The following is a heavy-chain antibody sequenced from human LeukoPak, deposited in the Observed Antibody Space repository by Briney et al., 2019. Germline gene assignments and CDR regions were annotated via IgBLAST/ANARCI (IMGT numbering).Heavy chain of an antibody. V-gene: IGHV4-4*07. Sequence: PSETLSLTWTVSGXSISSYYWTWIRQPAGKGLEWIARFYSTGSTNYNPSLKSRVTMSVDTSKKQFTLKLSSVTAADTAVYYCAKDQYSGSLDYWGQGTLVTVSS. CDR1: GXSISSYY. J-gene: IGHJ4*02. CDR3: AKDQYSGSLDY. CDR2: FYSTGST. D-gene: IGHD1-26*01.